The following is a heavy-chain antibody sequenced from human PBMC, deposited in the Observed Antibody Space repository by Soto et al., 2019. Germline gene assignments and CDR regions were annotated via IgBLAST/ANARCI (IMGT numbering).Heavy chain of an antibody. CDR2: ISTIFGNA. D-gene: IGHD2-8*01. CDR1: GYTFTSYG. CDR3: ARVVPPNLPDY. J-gene: IGHJ4*02. Sequence: SVKVSCKASGYTFTSYGISWVRQAPGQGLEWMGGISTIFGNANYAQKFQGRVTITADESTSTAYMELSSLRSEDTAVYYCARVVPPNLPDYWGQGTLVTVSS. V-gene: IGHV1-69*13.